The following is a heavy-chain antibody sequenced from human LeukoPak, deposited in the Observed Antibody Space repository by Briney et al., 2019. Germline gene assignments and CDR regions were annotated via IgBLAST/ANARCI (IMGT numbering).Heavy chain of an antibody. CDR2: IYYSGST. Sequence: PSETLSLTCTVSGGSISSSSYSWGWIRQPPGKGLEWIGSIYYSGSTYYNPSLKSRVTISVDTSKNQFSLKLSSVTAADTAVYYCARNAPHCSSTSCYENWFDPWGQGTLVTVSS. D-gene: IGHD2-2*01. V-gene: IGHV4-39*01. CDR1: GGSISSSSYS. J-gene: IGHJ5*02. CDR3: ARNAPHCSSTSCYENWFDP.